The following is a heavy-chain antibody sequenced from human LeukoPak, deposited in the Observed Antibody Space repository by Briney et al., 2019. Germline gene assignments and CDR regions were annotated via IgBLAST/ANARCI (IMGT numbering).Heavy chain of an antibody. CDR1: GGSISSSSYY. D-gene: IGHD4-17*01. CDR2: IYYSGST. J-gene: IGHJ6*03. Sequence: PSETLSLTRTVSGGSISSSSYYWGWIRQPPGKGLEWIGSIYYSGSTYYNPSLKSRVTISVDTSKNQFSLKLSSVTAADTAVYYCARVATTVSPYYYYYMDVWGKGTTVTVSS. V-gene: IGHV4-39*07. CDR3: ARVATTVSPYYYYYMDV.